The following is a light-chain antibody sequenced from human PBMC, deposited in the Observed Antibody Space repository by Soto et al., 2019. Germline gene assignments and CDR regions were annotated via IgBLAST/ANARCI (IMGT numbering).Light chain of an antibody. CDR2: DAY. Sequence: EIIMTQSPATLSVSPGERVTLSCRASQGVGSTLAWYRQQPGQAPRLLIYDAYIRASGVPARFSGSGSGTEFTLTISGLQSEDFATYYCQQANSFLPLTFGGGTKVEIK. CDR3: QQANSFLPLT. CDR1: QGVGST. J-gene: IGKJ4*01. V-gene: IGKV3-15*01.